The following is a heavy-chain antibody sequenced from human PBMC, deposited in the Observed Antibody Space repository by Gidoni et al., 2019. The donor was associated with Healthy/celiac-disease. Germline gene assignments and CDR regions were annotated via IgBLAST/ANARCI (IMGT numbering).Heavy chain of an antibody. Sequence: QVQLQESGPGLVKPSQTLSLTCPVSGGPISSGGYYWRWIRQHPGKGLEWIGYIYYSGITYYNPSLKSRVTISVDTSKNQFSLKLSSVTAADTAVYYCARVPYDYIWGSYRWGSYYFDYWGQGTLVTVSS. D-gene: IGHD3-16*02. CDR3: ARVPYDYIWGSYRWGSYYFDY. CDR1: GGPISSGGYY. J-gene: IGHJ4*02. V-gene: IGHV4-31*03. CDR2: IYYSGIT.